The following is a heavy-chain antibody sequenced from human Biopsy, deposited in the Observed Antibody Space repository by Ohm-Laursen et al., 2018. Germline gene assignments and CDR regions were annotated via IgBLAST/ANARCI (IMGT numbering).Heavy chain of an antibody. D-gene: IGHD2-15*01. Sequence: SETLSLTCSVSGDSIRSYYWSWIRQTPEKGLEWIGHVYFTGSTNSNPSLKSRVTISVDTSRGRFSLTLSSVTAADTAIYYCARDRRGDSYMDVGGQGTTVTVSS. CDR3: ARDRRGDSYMDV. J-gene: IGHJ6*02. CDR1: GDSIRSYY. CDR2: VYFTGST. V-gene: IGHV4-59*01.